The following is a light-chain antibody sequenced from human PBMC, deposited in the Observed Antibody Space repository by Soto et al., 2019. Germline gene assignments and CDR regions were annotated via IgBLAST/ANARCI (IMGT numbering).Light chain of an antibody. CDR2: DAS. CDR3: QQRSTSLYT. Sequence: EILLAQSPASLSLSPGERATLSCKASQDVSIFLAWYQQKPGQAPRLLIHDASNRATGVPARFSGSGSGRDFTLTITSLEPEDFAVYYSQQRSTSLYTIGQGTQLEV. V-gene: IGKV3-11*02. CDR1: QDVSIF. J-gene: IGKJ2*01.